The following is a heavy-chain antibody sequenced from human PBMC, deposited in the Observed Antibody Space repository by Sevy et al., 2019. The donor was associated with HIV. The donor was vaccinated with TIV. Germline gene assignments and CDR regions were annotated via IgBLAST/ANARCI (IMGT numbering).Heavy chain of an antibody. CDR1: GYIFTNSG. J-gene: IGHJ4*02. CDR3: ARVPTYHYGSATYFDY. D-gene: IGHD3-10*01. CDR2: IGVYNGNL. V-gene: IGHV1-18*01. Sequence: ASVKVSCKTSGYIFTNSGITWVRQAPGQGLEWMGWIGVYNGNLKYAQKFQGRVTMTTDRSTSTAYIELTSLRSDDTGVYYCARVPTYHYGSATYFDYWGQGTLVTVSS.